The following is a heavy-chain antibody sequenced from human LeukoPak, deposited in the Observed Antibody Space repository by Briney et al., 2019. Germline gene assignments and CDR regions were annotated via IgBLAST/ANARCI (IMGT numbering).Heavy chain of an antibody. D-gene: IGHD3-22*01. CDR2: ISSSGSTI. V-gene: IGHV3-11*04. CDR1: GFTFSDYY. CDR3: ARVAETYYYDSSGYNFDY. Sequence: GGSLRLSCAASGFTFSDYYMSWIRQAPGKGLEWVSYISSSGSTIYYADSVKGRFTISRDNSKNTLYLQMNSLRAEDTAVYYCARVAETYYYDSSGYNFDYWGQGTLVTVSS. J-gene: IGHJ4*02.